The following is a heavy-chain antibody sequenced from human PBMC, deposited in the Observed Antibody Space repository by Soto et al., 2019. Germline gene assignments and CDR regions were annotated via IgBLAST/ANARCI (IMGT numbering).Heavy chain of an antibody. Sequence: EVQLVQSGAEVKKPGESLKISCKGSGYSFTSYWIGWVRQMPGKGLEWMGIIYPGDSDTRYIPSFQGQVTISADKSISTAYLQWSSLKASDTAMDYCARGRGSMVRGEENDYWGQGTLVTVSS. CDR2: IYPGDSDT. CDR3: ARGRGSMVRGEENDY. J-gene: IGHJ4*02. CDR1: GYSFTSYW. D-gene: IGHD3-10*01. V-gene: IGHV5-51*01.